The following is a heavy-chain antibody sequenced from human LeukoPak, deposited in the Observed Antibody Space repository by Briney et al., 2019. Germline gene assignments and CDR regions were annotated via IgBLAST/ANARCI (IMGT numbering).Heavy chain of an antibody. Sequence: SETLSLTCTVSGGSISSYYWSWIRQPPGKGLEWIGYIYYSGSTNYNPSLKSRVTILVDTSRNQFSLKLSSVTAADTAVYYCARESEAYAFDTWGQGTMVTVSS. CDR2: IYYSGST. J-gene: IGHJ3*02. V-gene: IGHV4-59*01. CDR1: GGSISSYY. CDR3: ARESEAYAFDT.